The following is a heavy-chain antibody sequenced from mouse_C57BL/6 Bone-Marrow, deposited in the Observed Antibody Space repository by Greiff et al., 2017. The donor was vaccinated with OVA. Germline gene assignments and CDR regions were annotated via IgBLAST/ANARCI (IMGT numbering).Heavy chain of an antibody. V-gene: IGHV1-82*01. J-gene: IGHJ3*01. CDR2: IYPGDGDT. CDR3: ARVGGFAY. D-gene: IGHD4-1*01. CDR1: GYAFSSSW. Sequence: QVQLQQSGPELVKPGASVKISCKASGYAFSSSWMNWVKQRPGKGLEWIGRIYPGDGDTNYNGKFKGKATLTADKSSSTAYMHLSSLTSEDSAVYFCARVGGFAYWGQGTLVTVSA.